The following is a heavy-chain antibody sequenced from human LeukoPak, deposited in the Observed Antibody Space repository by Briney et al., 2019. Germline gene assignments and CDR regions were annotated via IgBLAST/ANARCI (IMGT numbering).Heavy chain of an antibody. CDR1: GGSFSGHY. J-gene: IGHJ4*02. V-gene: IGHV4-34*01. CDR2: INHSGST. Sequence: QSSETLSLTCAVYGGSFSGHYWSWIRQPPGKGLEWIGEINHSGSTNYNPSLKSRVTISVDTSKNQFSLKLSSVTAADTAVYYCTREGYDILTGDYIVDWGQGTLVTVSS. D-gene: IGHD3-9*01. CDR3: TREGYDILTGDYIVD.